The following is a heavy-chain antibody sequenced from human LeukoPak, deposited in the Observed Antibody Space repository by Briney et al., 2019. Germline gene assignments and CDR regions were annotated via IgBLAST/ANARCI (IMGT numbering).Heavy chain of an antibody. J-gene: IGHJ6*03. CDR2: ISAYNGNT. CDR3: ARAAPYYYYMDV. V-gene: IGHV1-18*01. Sequence: ASVKVSCKASGYTFTSYGIGWVRQAPGQGLEWMGWISAYNGNTNYAQKLQGRVTMTTDTSTSTAYMELRSLRSDDTAVYYCARAAPYYYYMDVWGKGTTVTVSS. CDR1: GYTFTSYG. D-gene: IGHD6-25*01.